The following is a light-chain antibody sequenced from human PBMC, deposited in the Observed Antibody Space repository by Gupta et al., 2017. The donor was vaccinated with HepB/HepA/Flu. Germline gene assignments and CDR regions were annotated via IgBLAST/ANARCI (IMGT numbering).Light chain of an antibody. CDR2: DVT. CDR3: NSYTTRSTVV. J-gene: IGLJ2*01. Sequence: QSPLTHPASVSGSPGHSPTISCPGTSSDVGSYNSVSWYQQHPGKAPKLIIYDVTNRPSGVSTRFSGSKSGNTASLTISGLQTEDDADYYCNSYTTRSTVVFGGGTTLTVL. CDR1: SSDVGSYNS. V-gene: IGLV2-14*03.